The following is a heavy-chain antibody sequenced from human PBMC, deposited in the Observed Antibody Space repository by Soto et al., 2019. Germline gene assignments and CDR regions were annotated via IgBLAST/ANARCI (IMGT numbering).Heavy chain of an antibody. CDR1: GFTFSSYA. V-gene: IGHV3-23*01. CDR2: ISASGGAT. D-gene: IGHD1-26*01. CDR3: AKDVEGGRQYRGPFDY. J-gene: IGHJ4*02. Sequence: PGGSLRLSCVASGFTFSSYAMSWVRQAPGKGLEWVAAISASGGATLHADSVKGRFTISRDNPKNMLHLQMNSLRAEDTAVYYCAKDVEGGRQYRGPFDYWGQGTQVTVSS.